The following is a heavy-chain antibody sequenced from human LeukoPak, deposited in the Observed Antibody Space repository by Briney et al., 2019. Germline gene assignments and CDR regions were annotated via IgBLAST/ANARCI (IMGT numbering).Heavy chain of an antibody. CDR1: GYTFTSYG. J-gene: IGHJ4*02. D-gene: IGHD6-13*01. V-gene: IGHV1-18*01. CDR2: SSAYNGNT. Sequence: SSVKVSCKASGYTFTSYGISWVRQAPGQELEWMGWSSAYNGNTNYAQKLQGRVTMTTDTSTSTAYMELRSLRSNDTAVYYCARDLRYSSSWYRVFDYWGQGTLVTVSS. CDR3: ARDLRYSSSWYRVFDY.